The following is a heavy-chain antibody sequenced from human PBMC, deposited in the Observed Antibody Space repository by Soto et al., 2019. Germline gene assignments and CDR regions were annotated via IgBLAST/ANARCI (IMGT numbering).Heavy chain of an antibody. CDR3: ARDGGSSSWYFFDY. J-gene: IGHJ4*02. D-gene: IGHD6-13*01. Sequence: SETLSLTCTVSGGSISSVGYYWSWIRQHPGKGLEWIGYIYYSGSTYYNPSLKSRVTISVDTSKNQFSLKLSSVTAADTAVYYCARDGGSSSWYFFDYWGQGTLVTVSS. CDR2: IYYSGST. CDR1: GGSISSVGYY. V-gene: IGHV4-31*03.